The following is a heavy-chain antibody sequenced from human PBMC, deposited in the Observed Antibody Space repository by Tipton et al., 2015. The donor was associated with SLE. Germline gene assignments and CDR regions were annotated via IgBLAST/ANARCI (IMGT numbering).Heavy chain of an antibody. J-gene: IGHJ6*03. CDR3: ARDLGYYYMDV. Sequence: SLRLSCAASGFSVSSNYMSWVRQPPGKGLEYVSVIYSGGSTYYADSVRGRFTISRDDSQNTLYLQMNSLRAEDTAVYYCARDLGYYYMDVWGKGTTVTVSS. CDR1: GFSVSSNY. D-gene: IGHD3-10*01. CDR2: IYSGGST. V-gene: IGHV3-66*01.